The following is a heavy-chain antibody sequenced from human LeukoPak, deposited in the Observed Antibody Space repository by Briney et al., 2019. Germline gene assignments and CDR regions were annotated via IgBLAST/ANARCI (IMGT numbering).Heavy chain of an antibody. V-gene: IGHV4-59*11. CDR1: GGSITSHF. J-gene: IGHJ4*02. Sequence: PSETLSLTCTVPGGSITSHFWSWIRQPPGEGLEWIGNFYHAGNSNLNPSLRSRVSMSIDTSKNQFSLKLRSMTAADTAVYYCARDGPTSTAPFDYWGQGTLVTVSS. D-gene: IGHD1-26*01. CDR2: FYHAGNS. CDR3: ARDGPTSTAPFDY.